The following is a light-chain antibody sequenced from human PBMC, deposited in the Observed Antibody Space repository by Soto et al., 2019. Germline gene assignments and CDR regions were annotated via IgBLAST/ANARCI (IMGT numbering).Light chain of an antibody. J-gene: IGLJ3*02. CDR2: SNN. V-gene: IGLV1-44*01. Sequence: QSVLTQPPSASGTPGQRVTISCSGSSSNIGSNTVNWYQQLPGTAPKLLIYSNNQRPSGVPVRFSGSKSGTSASLAISGLKTENEADYYCAAWDDSLNGWVFGGGTRLTV. CDR1: SSNIGSNT. CDR3: AAWDDSLNGWV.